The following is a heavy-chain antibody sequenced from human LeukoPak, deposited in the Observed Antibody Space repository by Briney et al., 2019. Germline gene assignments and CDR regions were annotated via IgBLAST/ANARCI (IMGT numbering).Heavy chain of an antibody. CDR3: ARGQGYYYGSGSYYYFDY. CDR1: GGSFSGYY. D-gene: IGHD3-10*01. CDR2: INHSGST. V-gene: IGHV4-34*01. Sequence: SETLSLTCAVYGGSFSGYYGSWIRQPPGKGLEWIGEINHSGSTNYNPSLKSRVTISVDTSKNQFSLKLSSVTAADTAVYYCARGQGYYYGSGSYYYFDYWGQGTLVTVSS. J-gene: IGHJ4*02.